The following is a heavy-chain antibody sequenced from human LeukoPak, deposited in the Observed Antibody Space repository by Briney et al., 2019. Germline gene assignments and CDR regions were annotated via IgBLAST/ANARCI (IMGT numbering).Heavy chain of an antibody. D-gene: IGHD1-26*01. Sequence: PSETLSLTCTVSGGSISSYYWSWLRQPPGKGLEWIGYIYYSGSTNYNPSLKSRVTISVDTSKNQFSLKLSSVTAADTAVYYCAALYSGSYYGVHYFDYWGQGTLVTVSS. CDR2: IYYSGST. J-gene: IGHJ4*02. CDR3: AALYSGSYYGVHYFDY. CDR1: GGSISSYY. V-gene: IGHV4-59*01.